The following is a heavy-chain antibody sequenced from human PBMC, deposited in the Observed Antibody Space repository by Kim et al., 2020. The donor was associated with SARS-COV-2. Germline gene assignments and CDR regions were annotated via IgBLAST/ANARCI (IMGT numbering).Heavy chain of an antibody. J-gene: IGHJ5*02. V-gene: IGHV4-30-2*05. CDR3: ARGGDYWFDP. CDR2: ST. D-gene: IGHD4-17*01. Sequence: STDYNPSLKRRVTISVDTSKNQFSLKLSSVTAADTAVYYCARGGDYWFDPWGQGTLVTVSS.